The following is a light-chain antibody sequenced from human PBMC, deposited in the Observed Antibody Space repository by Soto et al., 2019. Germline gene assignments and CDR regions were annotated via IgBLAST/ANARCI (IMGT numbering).Light chain of an antibody. J-gene: IGLJ3*02. CDR2: EVS. CDR1: SSDVGGYNY. CDR3: TSYASSSPLV. Sequence: QAALTQPASVSVSPGQSITISCTGTSSDVGGYNYFSWYQHHPGKAPKLMIYEVSNRPSGGSNRFSGSESGNTASLTISGLRAEDGADYYCTSYASSSPLVFGGGDKVTV. V-gene: IGLV2-14*01.